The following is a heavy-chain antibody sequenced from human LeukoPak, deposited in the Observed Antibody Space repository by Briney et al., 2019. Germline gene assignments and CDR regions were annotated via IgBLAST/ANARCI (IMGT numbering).Heavy chain of an antibody. D-gene: IGHD3-10*01. J-gene: IGHJ4*01. Sequence: GGSLRLSCVASGFSFSGYSMNWVRQAPGKGLDWVSYISSGSRTIFYGDSVKGRFTISRDNAKNSLYLQMNSLRAEDTAVYYCVRESIRGTRDFDYWGHGTLVTVSS. V-gene: IGHV3-48*04. CDR2: ISSGSRTI. CDR3: VRESIRGTRDFDY. CDR1: GFSFSGYS.